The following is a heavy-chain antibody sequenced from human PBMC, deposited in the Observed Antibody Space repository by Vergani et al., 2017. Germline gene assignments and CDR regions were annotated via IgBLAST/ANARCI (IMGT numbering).Heavy chain of an antibody. CDR3: ARDPLISQYYYDSSGYS. D-gene: IGHD3-22*01. J-gene: IGHJ5*02. CDR2: IYSGGST. V-gene: IGHV3-66*01. Sequence: EVQLVESGGGLVKPGGSLRVSCAASGFTVSSNYMNWVRQAPGKGLEWVSVIYSGGSTFYADSVKGRFTISRDNSKNSLYLQMNSLRAEDTAVYYCARDPLISQYYYDSSGYSWGQGTLVTVSS. CDR1: GFTVSSNY.